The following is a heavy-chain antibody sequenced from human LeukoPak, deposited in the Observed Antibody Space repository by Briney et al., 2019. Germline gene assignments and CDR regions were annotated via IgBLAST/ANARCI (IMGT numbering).Heavy chain of an antibody. D-gene: IGHD6-19*01. CDR3: ARNPGRVAVAAHYYYGMDV. CDR2: ISAYNGNT. Sequence: ASVKVSCKASGYTFTSYGISWVRQAPGQGLEWMGWISAYNGNTNYAQKLQGRVTMTTDTSTSTAYMELSSLRSDDTAVYYCARNPGRVAVAAHYYYGMDVWGQGTTVTVSS. V-gene: IGHV1-18*01. J-gene: IGHJ6*02. CDR1: GYTFTSYG.